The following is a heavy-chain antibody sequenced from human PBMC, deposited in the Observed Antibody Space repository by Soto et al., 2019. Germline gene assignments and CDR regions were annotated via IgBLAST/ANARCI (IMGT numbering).Heavy chain of an antibody. CDR2: INPNSGGT. V-gene: IGHV1-2*02. J-gene: IGHJ6*02. CDR1: GYTFTGYY. Sequence: ASVKVSCKASGYTFTGYYMHWVRQAPGQGLEWMGWINPNSGGTNYAQKFQGRVTMTRDTSISTAYMELSRLRSDDTAVYYCARGYSYGYYYYGMDVWGQGTTVTVSS. D-gene: IGHD5-18*01. CDR3: ARGYSYGYYYYGMDV.